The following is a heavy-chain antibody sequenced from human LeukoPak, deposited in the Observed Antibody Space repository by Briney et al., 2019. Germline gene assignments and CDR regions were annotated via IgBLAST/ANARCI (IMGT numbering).Heavy chain of an antibody. CDR2: ISGGGDST. J-gene: IGHJ4*02. V-gene: IGHV3-23*01. CDR3: AKRVHSASWYAAFDY. CDR1: GFTFSSHA. Sequence: GGSLRLSCAASGFTFSSHALSWVRQAPGKGLEWVSIISGGGDSTYYADSVKGRFTISRDNSKNMLYLQMNSLRAEDTAVYYCAKRVHSASWYAAFDYWDQGTLVTVSS. D-gene: IGHD6-13*01.